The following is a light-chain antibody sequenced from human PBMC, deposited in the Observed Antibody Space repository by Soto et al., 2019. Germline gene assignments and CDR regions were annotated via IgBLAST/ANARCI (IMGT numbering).Light chain of an antibody. Sequence: QSVLTQPPSASGSPGQSVTISCTGTSSDIGYWQYVSWYQQHPGKAPKLIIYGVSYRPSGISPHFSGSKSGNTASLTISGLQTEDEAYYYCTSFTTTFPYGFGSGTKVTVL. CDR3: TSFTTTFPYG. CDR2: GVS. J-gene: IGLJ1*01. CDR1: SSDIGYWQY. V-gene: IGLV2-14*01.